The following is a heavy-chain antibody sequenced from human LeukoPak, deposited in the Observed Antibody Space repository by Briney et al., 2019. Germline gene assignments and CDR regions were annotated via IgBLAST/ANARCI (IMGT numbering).Heavy chain of an antibody. V-gene: IGHV1-8*01. Sequence: ASVTVSCKPSGYTFTSYDINWVRQATGQGLEWMGWMNPNSGNTGYAQKFQGRVTMTRNTSISTAYMELSSLRSEDTAVYYCARGTSCNSLTCPYYVDYWGQGTLVAVST. D-gene: IGHD2/OR15-2a*01. CDR1: GYTFTSYD. J-gene: IGHJ4*02. CDR3: ARGTSCNSLTCPYYVDY. CDR2: MNPNSGNT.